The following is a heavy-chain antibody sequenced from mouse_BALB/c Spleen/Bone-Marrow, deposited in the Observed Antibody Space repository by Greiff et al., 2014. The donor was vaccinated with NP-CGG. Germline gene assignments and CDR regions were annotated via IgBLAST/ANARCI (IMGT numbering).Heavy chain of an antibody. CDR1: GFNIKDTY. D-gene: IGHD1-1*01. V-gene: IGHV14-3*02. J-gene: IGHJ2*01. CDR3: ARYYYGSSYFDY. CDR2: IDPANDNT. Sequence: EVQLQQSGAELVKPGASVKLSCTASGFNIKDTYMHWVKQRPEQGLEWIGRIDPANDNTKYDPKFQGKATITADTSSNTAYLQLSSLTSEDTAVYYCARYYYGSSYFDYWGQGTTLTVSS.